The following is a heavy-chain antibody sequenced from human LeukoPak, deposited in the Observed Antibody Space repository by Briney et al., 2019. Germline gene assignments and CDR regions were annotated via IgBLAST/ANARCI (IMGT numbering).Heavy chain of an antibody. CDR1: GFTVSSNY. CDR3: ARESNYHGSGTGWFDP. V-gene: IGHV3-53*01. CDR2: IYSGGST. J-gene: IGHJ5*02. D-gene: IGHD3-10*01. Sequence: PGGSLRLSCAASGFTVSSNYMSWVRQAPGKGLEWVSIIYSGGSTFYADSVKGRFTISRDNSKNTLYLQMNSLRAEDTAVYYCARESNYHGSGTGWFDPWGQGTLVTVSS.